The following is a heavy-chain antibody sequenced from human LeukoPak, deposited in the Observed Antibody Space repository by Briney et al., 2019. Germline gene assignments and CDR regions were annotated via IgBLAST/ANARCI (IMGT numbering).Heavy chain of an antibody. V-gene: IGHV3-13*01. CDR3: AKDNPLLEDD. CDR1: GFTFSSYD. J-gene: IGHJ4*02. CDR2: IGVAGYT. Sequence: GGSLRLSCAASGFTFSSYDMHWVRQAPGKGLEWVSVIGVAGYTYYPGSVKGRFTISRDNSKNTLYLQMNSLRAEDTAVYYCAKDNPLLEDDWGQGTLVTVSS. D-gene: IGHD3-3*01.